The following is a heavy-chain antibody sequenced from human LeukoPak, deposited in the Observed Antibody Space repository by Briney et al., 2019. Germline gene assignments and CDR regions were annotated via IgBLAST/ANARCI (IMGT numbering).Heavy chain of an antibody. D-gene: IGHD6-19*01. V-gene: IGHV3-23*01. CDR2: ISGSGGST. CDR3: AKVPFPGSGWLDAFDI. J-gene: IGHJ3*02. CDR1: GFTFSSYA. Sequence: PGGSLRLSCAASGFTFSSYAMSWVRQAPGKGLEWVSAISGSGGSTYYADSVKGRFTISRDNSKNTLYLQMNSLRAEDTAVYYCAKVPFPGSGWLDAFDIWGQGTMVTVSS.